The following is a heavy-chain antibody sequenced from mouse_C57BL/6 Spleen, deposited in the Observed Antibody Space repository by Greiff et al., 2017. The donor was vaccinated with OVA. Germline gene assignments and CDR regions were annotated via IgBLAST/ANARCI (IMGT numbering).Heavy chain of an antibody. Sequence: LQESGPELVKPGASVKISCKASGYAFSSSWMNWVKQRPGKGLEWIGRIYPGDGDTNYNGKFKGKATLTADKSSSTAYMQLSSLTSEDSAVYFCARDGNLFDYWGQGTTLTVSS. V-gene: IGHV1-82*01. J-gene: IGHJ2*01. CDR2: IYPGDGDT. D-gene: IGHD2-1*01. CDR1: GYAFSSSW. CDR3: ARDGNLFDY.